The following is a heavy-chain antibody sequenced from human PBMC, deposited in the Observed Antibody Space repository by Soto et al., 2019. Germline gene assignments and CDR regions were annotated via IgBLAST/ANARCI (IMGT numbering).Heavy chain of an antibody. V-gene: IGHV1-69*13. CDR1: GGTLSSYA. J-gene: IGHJ5*02. CDR2: IIPIFGTA. Sequence: SVKVSCKASGGTLSSYAISWVRQAPGQGLEWMGGIIPIFGTANYAQKFQGRVTITADESTSTAYMELSSLRSEDTAVYYCARARDYYDSSGYSNWFDPWGQGTLVTVSS. D-gene: IGHD3-22*01. CDR3: ARARDYYDSSGYSNWFDP.